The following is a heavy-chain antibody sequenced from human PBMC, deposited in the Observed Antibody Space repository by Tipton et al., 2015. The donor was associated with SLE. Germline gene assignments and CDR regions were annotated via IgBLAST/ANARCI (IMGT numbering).Heavy chain of an antibody. CDR1: GDSISSQH. CDR2: MSYSGST. Sequence: LRLSCTVSGDSISSQHWSWIRQPPGKGLEWIGYMSYSGSTNYNPSLKSRVTMSLDTSKNQFSLRLNSVTAADTAVYYCARSSGYCSGNSCSTALDHWGLGTLVTVSS. V-gene: IGHV4-59*11. J-gene: IGHJ4*02. CDR3: ARSSGYCSGNSCSTALDH. D-gene: IGHD2-8*02.